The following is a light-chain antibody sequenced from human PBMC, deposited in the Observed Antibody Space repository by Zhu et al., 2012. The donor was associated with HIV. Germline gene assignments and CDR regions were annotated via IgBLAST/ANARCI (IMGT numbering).Light chain of an antibody. CDR1: QDITNY. V-gene: IGKV1-9*01. CDR2: AAS. CDR3: QQLNSFPLT. Sequence: DIRLTQSPSFLSASVGDRVTITCRASQDITNYLAWYQQKPGKAPKLLIYAASTLQIGVPSRFRASGSGPEFTLTITSLQPEDFAIYYCQQLNSFPLTFGGGTKVGIK. J-gene: IGKJ4*01.